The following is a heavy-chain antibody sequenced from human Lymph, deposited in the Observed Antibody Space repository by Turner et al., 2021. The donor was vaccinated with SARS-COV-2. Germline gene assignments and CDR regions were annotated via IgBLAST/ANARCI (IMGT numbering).Heavy chain of an antibody. Sequence: QVQLVQSGAEVKKPGASVKVSCKASGYTFTAYYMHWVRHAPGQGLGWMGWINPNSGGTNYAQKFQGRVTMPRDTSISTAYMELSRLTSDDTAVYYCAREGVTVSGYYYGMDVWGQGTTVTVSS. CDR1: GYTFTAYY. CDR3: AREGVTVSGYYYGMDV. D-gene: IGHD4-17*01. CDR2: INPNSGGT. V-gene: IGHV1-2*02. J-gene: IGHJ6*02.